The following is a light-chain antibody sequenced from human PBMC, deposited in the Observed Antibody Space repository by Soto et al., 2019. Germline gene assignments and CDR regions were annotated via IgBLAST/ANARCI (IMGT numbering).Light chain of an antibody. J-gene: IGLJ2*01. V-gene: IGLV1-44*01. CDR3: AAWDDRLNGPV. CDR2: SNN. Sequence: QSVLTQPPSASGTPGQRVTISCSGSSSNIGINTVNWYQQLPGTAPKLLIYSNNQRPSGVPDRFSGSKSGTSASLAISGLQSEDEADYYCAAWDDRLNGPVFGGWTKVTVL. CDR1: SSNIGINT.